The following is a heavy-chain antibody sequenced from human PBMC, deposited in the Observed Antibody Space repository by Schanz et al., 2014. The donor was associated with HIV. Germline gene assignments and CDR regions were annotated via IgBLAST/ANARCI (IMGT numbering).Heavy chain of an antibody. J-gene: IGHJ6*02. V-gene: IGHV1-69*01. CDR2: ITPIFDTA. CDR3: ARAVDIVVVPATIDYNYYYGMDV. CDR1: GGTFNSYA. D-gene: IGHD2-2*03. Sequence: QVQLVQSGAEVKKPGSSVKVSCKASGGTFNSYAISWVRQAPGQGLEWMGGITPIFDTANYAQKFQGRVTITADESTSTAYMELSSLRSEDTAVYFCARAVDIVVVPATIDYNYYYGMDVWGQGTTVTVSS.